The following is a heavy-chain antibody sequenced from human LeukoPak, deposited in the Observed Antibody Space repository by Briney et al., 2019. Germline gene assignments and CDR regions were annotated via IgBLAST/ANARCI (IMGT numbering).Heavy chain of an antibody. Sequence: QPGGSLRLSCAASGFTFSSYEMNWVRQAPGKGLEWVSYISSSGSTIYYADSVKGRFTISRDNAKNSLYLQMNSLRAEDTAVYYCAGLHGDYPEFPYWGQGTLVTVSS. D-gene: IGHD4-17*01. CDR1: GFTFSSYE. J-gene: IGHJ4*02. CDR3: AGLHGDYPEFPY. CDR2: ISSSGSTI. V-gene: IGHV3-48*03.